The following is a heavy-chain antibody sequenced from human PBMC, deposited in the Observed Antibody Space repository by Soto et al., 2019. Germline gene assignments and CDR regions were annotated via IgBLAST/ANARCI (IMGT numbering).Heavy chain of an antibody. CDR3: AVTTVTTDWFDP. Sequence: QVQLQQWGAGLLKPSETLSLTCAVYGGSFSGYYWSWIRQPPGKGLEWIGEINHSGSTNYNPSLKSRVTISVDTSKNQFSLKLSSVTAADTAMYYCAVTTVTTDWFDPWGQGTLVTVSS. D-gene: IGHD4-17*01. J-gene: IGHJ5*02. V-gene: IGHV4-34*01. CDR1: GGSFSGYY. CDR2: INHSGST.